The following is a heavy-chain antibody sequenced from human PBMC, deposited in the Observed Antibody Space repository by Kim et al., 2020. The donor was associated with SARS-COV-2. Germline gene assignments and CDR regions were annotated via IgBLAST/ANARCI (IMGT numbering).Heavy chain of an antibody. D-gene: IGHD3-22*01. J-gene: IGHJ6*02. CDR2: IYYSGST. CDR1: GGSISSSSYY. V-gene: IGHV4-39*07. Sequence: SETLSLTCTVSGGSISSSSYYWGWIRQPPGKGLEWIGSIYYSGSTYYNPSLKSRVTISVDTSKNQFSLKLSSMTAADTAVYYCARALPPYYYDSSGYPGMDVWGQGTTVTVSS. CDR3: ARALPPYYYDSSGYPGMDV.